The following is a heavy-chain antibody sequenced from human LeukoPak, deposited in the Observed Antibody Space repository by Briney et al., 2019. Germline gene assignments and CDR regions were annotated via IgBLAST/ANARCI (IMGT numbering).Heavy chain of an antibody. CDR2: INHSGST. D-gene: IGHD2-2*02. CDR1: GGSFSGYY. J-gene: IGHJ4*02. CDR3: ARVRYQPLLYLPYFDY. Sequence: SETLSLTCAVYGGSFSGYYWSWIRRPPGKGLEWIGEINHSGSTNYNPSLKSRVTISVDTSKNQFSLKLSSVTAADTAVYYCARVRYQPLLYLPYFDYWGQGTLVTVSS. V-gene: IGHV4-34*01.